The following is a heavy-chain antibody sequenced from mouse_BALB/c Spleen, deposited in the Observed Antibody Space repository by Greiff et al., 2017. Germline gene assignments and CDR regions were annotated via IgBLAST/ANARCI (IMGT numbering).Heavy chain of an antibody. V-gene: IGHV5-6-3*01. CDR3: ARDRALFDY. D-gene: IGHD3-1*01. CDR2: INSNGGST. J-gene: IGHJ2*01. Sequence: EVQLVESGGGLVQPGGSLKLSCAASGFTFSSYGMSWVRQTPDKRLELVATINSNGGSTYYPDSVKGRFTISRDNAKNTLYLQMSSLKSEDTAMYYCARDRALFDYWGQGTTLTVSS. CDR1: GFTFSSYG.